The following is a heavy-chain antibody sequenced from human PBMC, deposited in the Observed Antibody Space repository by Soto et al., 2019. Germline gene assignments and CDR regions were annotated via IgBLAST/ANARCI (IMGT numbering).Heavy chain of an antibody. J-gene: IGHJ4*02. CDR2: SWFDGSIA. Sequence: QVQLVESGGGVVQPGRSLRLSCVASGFKFTDYGLNWVRQTPCKGLEWVAISWFDGSIAYYAESVKGRFTISRDDSRNTVYLHMNSLRGEDTAMSYCARDGASIDSSGRFVYWGQGTQVTVSS. D-gene: IGHD3-22*01. V-gene: IGHV3-33*01. CDR3: ARDGASIDSSGRFVY. CDR1: GFKFTDYG.